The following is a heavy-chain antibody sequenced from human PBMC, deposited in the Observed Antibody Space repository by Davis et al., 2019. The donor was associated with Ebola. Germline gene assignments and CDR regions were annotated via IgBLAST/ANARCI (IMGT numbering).Heavy chain of an antibody. CDR1: GFTFSSYG. CDR3: AKDSGWQMSP. V-gene: IGHV3-30*02. D-gene: IGHD6-19*01. CDR2: IRYDGSNK. J-gene: IGHJ5*02. Sequence: GESLKISCAASGFTFSSYGMHWVRQAPGKGLEWVAFIRYDGSNKYYADSVKGRFTISRDNAENSLYLQMNSLTVEDTAIYYCAKDSGWQMSPWGRGTLVIVSS.